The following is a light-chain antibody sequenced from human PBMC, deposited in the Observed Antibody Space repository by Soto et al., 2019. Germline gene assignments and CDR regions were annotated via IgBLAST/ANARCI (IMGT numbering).Light chain of an antibody. CDR2: GAS. Sequence: EIVLTQSPGTLSLSPGERVTLSCRASQSVSSSYLAWYQQKPGQAPRLLIYGASSRATGIPDRFSGSGSGTDFTLIISRLEPEDFAVYYCQQHGTSPWTFGQGTKVEIK. CDR1: QSVSSSY. J-gene: IGKJ1*01. V-gene: IGKV3-20*01. CDR3: QQHGTSPWT.